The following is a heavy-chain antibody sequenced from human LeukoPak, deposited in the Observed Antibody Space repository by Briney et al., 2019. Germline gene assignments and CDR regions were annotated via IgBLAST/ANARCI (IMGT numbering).Heavy chain of an antibody. CDR1: GYSISSGYY. J-gene: IGHJ4*02. CDR2: IYHSGSI. Sequence: SETLSLTCTVSGYSISSGYYWGWIRQPPGKGLEWIGSIYHSGSIYYNPSLKSRVTISVDTSKNQYSLKLSSVTAADPAVYYCARKASHQGYSVFGSVFYNDYWGQGTLVTVSS. D-gene: IGHD3-3*01. V-gene: IGHV4-38-2*02. CDR3: ARKASHQGYSVFGSVFYNDY.